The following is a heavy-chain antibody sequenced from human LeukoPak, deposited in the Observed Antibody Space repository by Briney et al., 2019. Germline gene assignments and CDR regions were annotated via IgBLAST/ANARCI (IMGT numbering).Heavy chain of an antibody. D-gene: IGHD3-10*01. J-gene: IGHJ5*02. CDR1: GYTFTDYY. Sequence: GASVKVSCKASGYTFTDYYIHWVRQAPGLGLEWMGWINPKSGGTNYAQKFQGWVTMTRDTSISTAYMDLSRLKSDDTAVYYCARDSGTSREVLTWFDPWGQGTLVTVSS. CDR2: INPKSGGT. CDR3: ARDSGTSREVLTWFDP. V-gene: IGHV1-2*04.